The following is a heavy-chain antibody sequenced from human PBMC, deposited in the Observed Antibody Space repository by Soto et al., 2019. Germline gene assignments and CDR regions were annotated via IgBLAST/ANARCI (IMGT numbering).Heavy chain of an antibody. J-gene: IGHJ4*02. CDR1: GDSITSGDYY. CDR2: IYYSGSP. CDR3: ARDRGWFYFDD. D-gene: IGHD3-10*01. V-gene: IGHV4-30-4*01. Sequence: QVQLQESGPGLVKPSQTLSLTCTVSGDSITSGDYYWSWIRQPPGKVLGWIGYIYYSGSPYYNPSLKSRITISVDTSKNQCSLRLSSVTAADTAVYYCARDRGWFYFDDWGQGTLVTVSS.